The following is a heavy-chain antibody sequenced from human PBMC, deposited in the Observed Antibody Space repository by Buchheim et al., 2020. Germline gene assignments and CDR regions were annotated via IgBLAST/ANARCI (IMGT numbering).Heavy chain of an antibody. CDR2: INHSGST. D-gene: IGHD3-10*01. Sequence: QVQLQQWGAGLLKPSETLSLTCAVYGGSFSGYYWSWIRQPPGKGLEWIGEINHSGSTNYNPSLKSRVTISVDTSKNQFSLKLSSVTAADTAVYYCARAPRNRYYYGSGSAEYFDYWGQGTL. J-gene: IGHJ4*02. CDR3: ARAPRNRYYYGSGSAEYFDY. V-gene: IGHV4-34*01. CDR1: GGSFSGYY.